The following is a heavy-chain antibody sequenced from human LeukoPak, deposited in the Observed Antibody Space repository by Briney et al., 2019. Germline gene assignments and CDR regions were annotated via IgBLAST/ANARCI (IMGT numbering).Heavy chain of an antibody. Sequence: GGSLRLSCAASGFTFTTYAMTWVRQAPGKGLEWVSTITQSSDTTYYVDSVKGRFTISRDNYNNNLYLQMNNLPGDDTAVHYCFKGQTYNASGSYKPQWGQ. J-gene: IGHJ1*01. CDR1: GFTFTTYA. CDR2: ITQSSDTT. V-gene: IGHV3-23*01. D-gene: IGHD3-10*01. CDR3: FKGQTYNASGSYKPQ.